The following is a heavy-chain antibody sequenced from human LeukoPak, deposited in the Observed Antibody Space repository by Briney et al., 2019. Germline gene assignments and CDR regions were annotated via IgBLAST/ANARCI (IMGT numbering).Heavy chain of an antibody. J-gene: IGHJ4*02. D-gene: IGHD3-22*01. V-gene: IGHV1-69*04. CDR1: GGTFSSYA. CDR3: ARDLLTYYYDSNGSY. Sequence: SVKVSCKASGGTFSSYAISWVRQAPGQGLEWMGRIIPILGIANYAQKFQGRVTITADKSTSTAYMDLSSLRSEDTAVYYCARDLLTYYYDSNGSYWGQGTLVTVSS. CDR2: IIPILGIA.